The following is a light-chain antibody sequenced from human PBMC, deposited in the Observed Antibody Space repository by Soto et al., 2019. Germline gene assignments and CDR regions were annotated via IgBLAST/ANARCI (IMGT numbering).Light chain of an antibody. CDR2: GAS. V-gene: IGKV3-20*01. CDR1: QSVSSN. Sequence: EIVMTQSPATLSVSPGERATLSCRASQSVSSNLAWYQQKPGQPPRLLIYGASNRATGIPDRFSGSGSGTDFTLIINRLEPEDVAIYYCQQHGGSPRITFGQGTRLEIK. CDR3: QQHGGSPRIT. J-gene: IGKJ5*01.